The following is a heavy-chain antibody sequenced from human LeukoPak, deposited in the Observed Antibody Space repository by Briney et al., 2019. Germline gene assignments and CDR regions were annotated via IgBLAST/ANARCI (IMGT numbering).Heavy chain of an antibody. CDR3: AKRVVDY. CDR1: GFTFSSYA. V-gene: IGHV3-23*01. CDR2: TSVVGGST. J-gene: IGHJ4*02. Sequence: GRSLRLSCAASGFTFSSYAMSWVRQAPGKGLEWVSATSVVGGSTYYADSGKGRSTISRDNSENTLYLQMNSLRAEDTAVYYCAKRVVDYWGQGTLVTVSS.